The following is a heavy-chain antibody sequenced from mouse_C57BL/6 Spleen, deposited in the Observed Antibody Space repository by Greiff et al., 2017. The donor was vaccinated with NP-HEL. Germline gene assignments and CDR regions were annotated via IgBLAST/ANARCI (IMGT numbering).Heavy chain of an antibody. CDR2: IYPGDGDT. V-gene: IGHV1-80*01. J-gene: IGHJ2*01. CDR1: GYAFSSYW. Sequence: VQLQQSGAELVQPGASVKISCKASGYAFSSYWMNWVKQRPGKGLEWIGQIYPGDGDTNYNGKFKGKATLTADKSSSTAYMQLSSLTSEDSAVYFCARLLTGGYFDYWGQGTTLTVSS. D-gene: IGHD4-1*01. CDR3: ARLLTGGYFDY.